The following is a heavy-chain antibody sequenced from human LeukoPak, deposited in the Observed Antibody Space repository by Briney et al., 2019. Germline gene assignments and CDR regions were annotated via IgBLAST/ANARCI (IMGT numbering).Heavy chain of an antibody. Sequence: PSETLSLTCTVSGGSISSSSYYWGWIRQPPGKGLEWIGSIYYSGSTYYNPSLKSRVTISVDTSKNQFSLKLSSVTAADTAVYYCPRLNSYGPPLFDYWGQGTLVTVSS. J-gene: IGHJ4*02. V-gene: IGHV4-39*01. CDR3: PRLNSYGPPLFDY. CDR1: GGSISSSSYY. CDR2: IYYSGST. D-gene: IGHD5-18*01.